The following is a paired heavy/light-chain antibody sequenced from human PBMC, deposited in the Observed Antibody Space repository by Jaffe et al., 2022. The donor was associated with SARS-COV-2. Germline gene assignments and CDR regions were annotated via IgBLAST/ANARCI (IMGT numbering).Light chain of an antibody. V-gene: IGLV3-21*02. CDR2: DDS. J-gene: IGLJ3*02. CDR1: NIGSKS. CDR3: QVWDSSSDHGV. Sequence: SYVLTQPPSVSVAPGQTARITCGGNNIGSKSVHWYQQKPGQAPVLVVYDDSDRPSGIPERFSGSNSGNTATLTISRVEAGDEADYYCQVWDSSSDHGVFGGGTKLTVL.
Heavy chain of an antibody. Sequence: EVQLLESGGGLVQPGGSLRLSCAASGFTFSSYAMSWVRQAPGKGLEWVSAISGSGGSTYYADSVKGRFTISRDNSKNTLYLQMNSLRAEDTAVYYCAKDLPDSGAAAGTGARKYSDTLFQHWGQGTLVTVSS. CDR1: GFTFSSYA. CDR3: AKDLPDSGAAAGTGARKYSDTLFQH. J-gene: IGHJ1*01. V-gene: IGHV3-23*01. D-gene: IGHD6-13*01. CDR2: ISGSGGST.